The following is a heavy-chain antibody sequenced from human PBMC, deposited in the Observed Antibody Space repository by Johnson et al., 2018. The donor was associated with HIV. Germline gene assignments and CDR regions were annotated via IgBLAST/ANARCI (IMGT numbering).Heavy chain of an antibody. V-gene: IGHV3-30*07. J-gene: IGHJ3*02. CDR2: K. Sequence: KHHAESVRGRFTISRDNSKATLYLQMNSLRAEDTAVYYCARDGTSRGGAFDIWGQGTMVTVSS. D-gene: IGHD6-13*01. CDR3: ARDGTSRGGAFDI.